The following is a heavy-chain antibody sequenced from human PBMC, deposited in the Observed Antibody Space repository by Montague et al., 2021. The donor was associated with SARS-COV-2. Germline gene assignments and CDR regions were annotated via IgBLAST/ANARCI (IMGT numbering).Heavy chain of an antibody. J-gene: IGHJ5*02. CDR3: ARGGRGSRYHLLSGTWFDP. D-gene: IGHD2-2*01. Sequence: SETLSLTCAVYGGSLSGYYWSWIRQSPGKGLEWIGEINHSGTTNXXPSLKGRVIISADTSKNQFSLKTSSVTAADTAVHYCARGGRGSRYHLLSGTWFDPWGQGTLVTVSS. V-gene: IGHV4-34*01. CDR2: INHSGTT. CDR1: GGSLSGYY.